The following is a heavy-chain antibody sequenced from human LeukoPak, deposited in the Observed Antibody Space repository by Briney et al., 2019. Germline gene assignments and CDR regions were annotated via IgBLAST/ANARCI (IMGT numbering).Heavy chain of an antibody. Sequence: PSETLSLTCTVSGGSISSYYWSWIRQPPGKGLEWIGYIYYSGSTKYKPSLKSRVTISVETSKNQFSLKLSSVTAADTALYYCARGRFLDAFDLWGQGTMVTVSS. CDR1: GGSISSYY. V-gene: IGHV4-59*01. D-gene: IGHD3-3*01. CDR3: ARGRFLDAFDL. J-gene: IGHJ3*01. CDR2: IYYSGST.